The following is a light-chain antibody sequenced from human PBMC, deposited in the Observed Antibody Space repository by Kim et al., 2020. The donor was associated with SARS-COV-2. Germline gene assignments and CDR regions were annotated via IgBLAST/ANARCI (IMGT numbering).Light chain of an antibody. J-gene: IGLJ3*02. CDR1: SSDVGGYNY. CDR3: SSYTSSNTWV. V-gene: IGLV2-14*03. CDR2: DVS. Sequence: QSDLTQPASVSGSPGQSIAISCTGTSSDVGGYNYVSWYQQHPGKAPKVMIYDVSNRPSGVSNRFSGSKSGNTASLTISGLQAEDEADYYCSSYTSSNTWVFGGGTQLTVL.